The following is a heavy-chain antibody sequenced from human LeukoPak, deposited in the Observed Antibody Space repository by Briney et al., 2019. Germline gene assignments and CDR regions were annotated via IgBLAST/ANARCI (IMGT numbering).Heavy chain of an antibody. CDR2: ISGSGGST. D-gene: IGHD3-3*01. V-gene: IGHV3-23*01. J-gene: IGHJ4*02. CDR3: AKDGLWSGYSLDY. Sequence: GGSLRLSCAASGFTFSSYAMSWVRQAPGKGLEWVSAISGSGGSTYYADSVKGQFTISRDNSKNTLYLQMNSLRAEDTAVYYCAKDGLWSGYSLDYWGQGTLVTVSS. CDR1: GFTFSSYA.